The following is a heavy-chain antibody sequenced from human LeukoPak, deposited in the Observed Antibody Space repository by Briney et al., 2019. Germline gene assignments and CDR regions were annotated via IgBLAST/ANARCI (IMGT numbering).Heavy chain of an antibody. J-gene: IGHJ1*01. CDR2: IYPGDSDT. V-gene: IGHV5-51*01. D-gene: IGHD3-10*01. CDR1: EYSFTNYW. Sequence: GESLKISCKGSEYSFTNYWIGWVRQMPGKGLEWMGIIYPGDSDTRYSPSFQGQVTISADKSISTAYLQWSSLKASDTAMYLCATYAGSYSKYFQHWGQDALVTVSS. CDR3: ATYAGSYSKYFQH.